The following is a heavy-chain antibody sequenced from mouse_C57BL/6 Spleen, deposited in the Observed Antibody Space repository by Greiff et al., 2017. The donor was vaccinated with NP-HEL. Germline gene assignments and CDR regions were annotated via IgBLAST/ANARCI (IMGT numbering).Heavy chain of an antibody. CDR1: GYTFTSYG. D-gene: IGHD1-1*02. J-gene: IGHJ2*01. CDR2: IYIGNGYT. Sequence: VQLQQSGAELVRPGSSVKMSCKTSGYTFTSYGINWVKQRPGQGLEWIGYIYIGNGYTEYNEKFKGKATLTLDTSSSTAYMQLSSLTSEDSAIYVSGGEGGGYSYYFDYWGQGTTLTVSS. V-gene: IGHV1-58*01. CDR3: GGEGGGYSYYFDY.